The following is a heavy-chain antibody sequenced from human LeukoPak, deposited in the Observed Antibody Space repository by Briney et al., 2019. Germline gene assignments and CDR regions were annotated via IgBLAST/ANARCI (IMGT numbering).Heavy chain of an antibody. Sequence: ASVKVSCKASGYTFTSYYMHWVRQAPGQGLEWMGIINPSGGSTSYAQKFQGRVTMTRNTSISTAYMELSSLRSEDTAVYYCARDLKRWLQLTRAFDIWGQGTMVTVSS. J-gene: IGHJ3*02. CDR3: ARDLKRWLQLTRAFDI. CDR1: GYTFTSYY. V-gene: IGHV1-46*01. CDR2: INPSGGST. D-gene: IGHD5-24*01.